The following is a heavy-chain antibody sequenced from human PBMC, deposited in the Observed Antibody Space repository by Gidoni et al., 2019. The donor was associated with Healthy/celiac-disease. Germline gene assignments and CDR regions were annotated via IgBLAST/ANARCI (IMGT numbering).Heavy chain of an antibody. V-gene: IGHV4-59*01. D-gene: IGHD3-22*01. CDR3: ARDNDSSGYYWSNAFDI. CDR2: IYYSGST. Sequence: QVQLQESGPGLVKPSETLSLTCTVSGGSISSYYWSWIRQPPGKGLEWIGYIYYSGSTNYNPSLKSRVTISVDTSKNQFSLKLSSVTAADTAVYYCARDNDSSGYYWSNAFDIRGQGTMVTVSS. J-gene: IGHJ3*02. CDR1: GGSISSYY.